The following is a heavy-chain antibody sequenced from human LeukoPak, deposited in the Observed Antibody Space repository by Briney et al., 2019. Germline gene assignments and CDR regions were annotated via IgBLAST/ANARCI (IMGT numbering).Heavy chain of an antibody. CDR2: IWYDGSNK. CDR3: AKVLAAAGTLY. J-gene: IGHJ4*02. Sequence: GGSLRLSCAASGFTFSSYGMHWVRQAPGKGLEWVAVIWYDGSNKYYADSVKGRFTISRDNSKNTLYLQMNSLRAEDTAVYYCAKVLAAAGTLYWGQGTLVTVSS. CDR1: GFTFSSYG. V-gene: IGHV3-33*06. D-gene: IGHD6-13*01.